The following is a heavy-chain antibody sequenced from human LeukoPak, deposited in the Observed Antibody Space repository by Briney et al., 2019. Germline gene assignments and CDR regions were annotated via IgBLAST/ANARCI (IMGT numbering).Heavy chain of an antibody. J-gene: IGHJ5*02. Sequence: GESPKISCKGSGYSFTSYWIGWVRQMPGKGLEWMGIIYPGDSDTRYSPSFQGQVTISADKSISTAYLQWSSLKASDTAMYYCARQKVRGVINNWFDPWGQGTLVTVSS. CDR3: ARQKVRGVINNWFDP. V-gene: IGHV5-51*01. CDR1: GYSFTSYW. D-gene: IGHD3-10*01. CDR2: IYPGDSDT.